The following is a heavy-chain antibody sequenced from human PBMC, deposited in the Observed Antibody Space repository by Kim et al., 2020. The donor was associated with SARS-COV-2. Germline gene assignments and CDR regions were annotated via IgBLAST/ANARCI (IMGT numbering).Heavy chain of an antibody. CDR2: IRWDGTRT. J-gene: IGHJ4*02. V-gene: IGHV3-23*01. D-gene: IGHD4-17*01. CDR1: GFTFDTSP. Sequence: GGSLRLSCAASGFTFDTSPMGWVRQAPGKGLEWVSRIRWDGTRTYYADSVKGRVTMSSDKSKNTLYLHMNSLRVEDTAVYYCAKGVTNSGFDYWGQGTQVTVSS. CDR3: AKGVTNSGFDY.